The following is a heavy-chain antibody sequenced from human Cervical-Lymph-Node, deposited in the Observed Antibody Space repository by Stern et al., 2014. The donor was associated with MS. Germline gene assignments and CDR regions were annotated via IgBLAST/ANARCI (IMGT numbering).Heavy chain of an antibody. CDR3: AKDSENYDYVWGSLDY. CDR1: GFTFSSYA. V-gene: IGHV3-23*04. D-gene: IGHD3-16*01. CDR2: ISGSGGST. Sequence: EVQLVESVGGLVQPGGSLRLSCAASGFTFSSYAMSWVRQAPGKGLEWVSAISGSGGSTYYADSVKGRFTISRDNSKNTLYLQMNSLRAEDTAVYYCAKDSENYDYVWGSLDYWGQGTLVTVSS. J-gene: IGHJ4*02.